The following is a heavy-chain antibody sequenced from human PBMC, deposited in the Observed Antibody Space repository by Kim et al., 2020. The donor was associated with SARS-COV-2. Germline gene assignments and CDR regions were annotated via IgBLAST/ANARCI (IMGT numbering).Heavy chain of an antibody. CDR2: TTVGGDI. Sequence: GGSLRLSCAASGFRFSTYTMTWVRQAPGKGLEWVATTTVGGDIHYADSAKGRFTISRNNMLNAVYLQMTSLRVDDTAVYYCATTGQLDNWGQGTLVTVSS. CDR3: ATTGQLDN. CDR1: GFRFSTYT. J-gene: IGHJ4*02. V-gene: IGHV3-23*01. D-gene: IGHD1-1*01.